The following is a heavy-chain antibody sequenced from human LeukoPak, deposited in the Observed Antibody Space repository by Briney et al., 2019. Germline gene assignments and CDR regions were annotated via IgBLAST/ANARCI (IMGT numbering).Heavy chain of an antibody. Sequence: SETLSLTCTVSGGSISSGYYWGWIRQSPGKGLEWIGSMYHSGSTYYNPSLKSRVTIAVETSKNQFSLKLSSVTAADKAVYYCARSCRILDIVATIRARLGGNGFDIWGQGTMVTVSS. D-gene: IGHD5-12*01. V-gene: IGHV4-38-2*02. J-gene: IGHJ3*02. CDR3: ARSCRILDIVATIRARLGGNGFDI. CDR2: MYHSGST. CDR1: GGSISSGYY.